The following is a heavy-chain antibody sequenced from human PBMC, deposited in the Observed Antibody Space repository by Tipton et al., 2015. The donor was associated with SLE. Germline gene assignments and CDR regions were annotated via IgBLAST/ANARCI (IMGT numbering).Heavy chain of an antibody. CDR2: SYHSGST. Sequence: LRLSCAVSGYSISSGYYWGWIRQPPGKGLEWIGSSYHSGSTYYNPFLKSRVTISVDTSKNQFSLKLSSVTAADTAVDYCARGDCSSTSCIDYWGQGTLVADSS. CDR1: GYSISSGYY. J-gene: IGHJ4*02. V-gene: IGHV4-38-2*01. D-gene: IGHD2-2*01. CDR3: ARGDCSSTSCIDY.